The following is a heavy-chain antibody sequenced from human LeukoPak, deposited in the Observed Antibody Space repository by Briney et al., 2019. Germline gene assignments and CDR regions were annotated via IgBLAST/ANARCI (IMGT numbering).Heavy chain of an antibody. Sequence: GGSLRLSCAASGFTFSSYSMNWVRQAPGKGLEWVGFIRSKAYGGTTEYAASVKGRFTISRDDSKSIAYLQMNSLKTEDTAVYYCTRDIDYYDSSGYYKASFDYWGQGTLVTVSS. CDR3: TRDIDYYDSSGYYKASFDY. V-gene: IGHV3-49*04. D-gene: IGHD3-22*01. CDR2: IRSKAYGGTT. CDR1: GFTFSSYS. J-gene: IGHJ4*02.